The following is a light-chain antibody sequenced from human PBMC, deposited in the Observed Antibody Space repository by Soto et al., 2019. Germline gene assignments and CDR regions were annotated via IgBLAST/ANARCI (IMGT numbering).Light chain of an antibody. CDR1: QSIGYW. Sequence: DIQMTQSPSALSASIGDTVTITCRATQSIGYWLAWYQQTPGKAPHLLIYAASTLETEVPSRFSGSGFGTEFTLTSASLQPGDSASYYCQQYNSFSKTFGRGTKVEIK. CDR3: QQYNSFSKT. V-gene: IGKV1-5*01. CDR2: AAS. J-gene: IGKJ1*01.